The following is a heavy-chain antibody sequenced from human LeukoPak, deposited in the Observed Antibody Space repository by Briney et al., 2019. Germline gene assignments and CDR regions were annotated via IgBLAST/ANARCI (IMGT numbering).Heavy chain of an antibody. CDR1: GFTFSSYG. J-gene: IGHJ6*02. V-gene: IGHV3-30*18. D-gene: IGHD1-26*01. CDR2: ISYDGSNK. Sequence: GRSLRLSCAASGFTFSSYGMHWVRQAPGKGLEWVAVISYDGSNKYYADSVKGRFTISRDNSKYTLYLQMNSPRAEDTAVYYCAKDMAASGGMDVWGQGTTVTVSS. CDR3: AKDMAASGGMDV.